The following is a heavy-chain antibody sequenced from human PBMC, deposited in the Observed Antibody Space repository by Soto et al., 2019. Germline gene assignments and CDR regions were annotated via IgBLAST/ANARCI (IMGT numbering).Heavy chain of an antibody. CDR3: ARGRYLDSSDYWVANLPFDH. CDR1: GFTFNSYV. J-gene: IGHJ4*02. V-gene: IGHV3-23*01. D-gene: IGHD3-22*01. CDR2: ISRSGRGSA. Sequence: EVQLLESGGALVQPGGSLRLSCAASGFTFNSYVMTWVRQAPGEGLEWVSSISRSGRGSAYYADSVKGRFTISRDNSGNTLFLQMNNLRDEDTALYYCARGRYLDSSDYWVANLPFDHWGLGTLVTVSS.